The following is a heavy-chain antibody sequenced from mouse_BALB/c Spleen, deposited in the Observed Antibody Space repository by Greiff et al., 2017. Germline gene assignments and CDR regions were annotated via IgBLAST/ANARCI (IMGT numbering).Heavy chain of an antibody. D-gene: IGHD3-1*01. CDR3: ARDSGS. CDR2: IAPGSGST. V-gene: IGHV1S41*01. CDR1: GYTFTSYW. Sequence: ELVKPGASVKLSCKASGYTFTSYWINWIKQRPGQGLEWIGRIAPGSGSTYYNEMFKGKATLTVDTSSCTAYIQLSSLSSEDSAVYFCARDSGSWSQGTSVTVSS. J-gene: IGHJ4*01.